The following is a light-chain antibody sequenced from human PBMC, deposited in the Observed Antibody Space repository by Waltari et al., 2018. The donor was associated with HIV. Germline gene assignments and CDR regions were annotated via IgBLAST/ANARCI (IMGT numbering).Light chain of an antibody. Sequence: EIVMAQSPATLSVSPGERATLSCRARQSVGTDFAWYQQKPGQAPRLLIYDAFTRATGVPVRFSGSWSGTEFTLTIGSLQSEDFALYYCQQYDTSPLTFGGGTKVEIK. CDR3: QQYDTSPLT. CDR1: QSVGTD. CDR2: DAF. V-gene: IGKV3-15*01. J-gene: IGKJ4*01.